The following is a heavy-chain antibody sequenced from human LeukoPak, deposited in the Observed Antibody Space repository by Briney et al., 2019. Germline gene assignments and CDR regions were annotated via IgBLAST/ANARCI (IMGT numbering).Heavy chain of an antibody. CDR2: INPNSGGT. CDR3: ARKYSSSHYGYYYYYMDV. D-gene: IGHD6-6*01. J-gene: IGHJ6*03. Sequence: ASVKVSCKASGYTFTGYYMHWVRQAPGQGLEWMGWINPNSGGTNYAQKFQGRVTMTRDTSISTAYMELSRLRSDDTAVYYCARKYSSSHYGYYYYYMDVWGKGTTVTVSS. V-gene: IGHV1-2*02. CDR1: GYTFTGYY.